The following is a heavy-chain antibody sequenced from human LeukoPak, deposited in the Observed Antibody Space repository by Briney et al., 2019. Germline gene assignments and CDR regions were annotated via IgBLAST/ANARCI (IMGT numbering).Heavy chain of an antibody. CDR1: GFTFSSYE. J-gene: IGHJ5*02. D-gene: IGHD2-21*02. CDR2: ISSSGSTI. Sequence: GGSLRLSCAASGFTFSSYEMNWVRQAPGKGLEWVSYISSSGSTIYYADSVKGRFTISRDNAKNSLYLQMNSLRAEDTAVYYCARDVTGANWFDPWGQGTLVTVSS. V-gene: IGHV3-48*03. CDR3: ARDVTGANWFDP.